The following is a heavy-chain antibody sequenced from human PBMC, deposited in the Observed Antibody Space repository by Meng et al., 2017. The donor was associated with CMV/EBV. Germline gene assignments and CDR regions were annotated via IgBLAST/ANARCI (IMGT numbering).Heavy chain of an antibody. CDR3: VRDHNWGPDY. J-gene: IGHJ4*02. CDR2: IYPNSGGT. CDR1: GYRFSDHY. Sequence: QVLLVQPGAEVKSPGASVKVSWQTPGYRFSDHYMHWVRQAPGQGLEWMGWIYPNSGGTHYAQKFQDRVTMTRDTSISTVYMELSRLTSDDTAVYYCVRDHNWGPDYWGQGTLVTVSS. V-gene: IGHV1-2*02. D-gene: IGHD1-1*01.